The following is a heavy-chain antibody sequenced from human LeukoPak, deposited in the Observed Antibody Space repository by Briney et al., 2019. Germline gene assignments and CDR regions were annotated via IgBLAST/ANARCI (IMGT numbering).Heavy chain of an antibody. CDR1: GGSISSYY. D-gene: IGHD3-22*01. CDR2: IYYSGST. CDR3: ARTYDSLDWYFDL. V-gene: IGHV4-59*08. Sequence: PSETLSLTCTVSGGSISSYYWSWIRQPPGKGLEWIGYIYYSGSTNYNPSLKSRVTISVDTSKNQFSLKLSSVTAADTAVYYCARTYDSLDWYFDLWGRGTLVTVSS. J-gene: IGHJ2*01.